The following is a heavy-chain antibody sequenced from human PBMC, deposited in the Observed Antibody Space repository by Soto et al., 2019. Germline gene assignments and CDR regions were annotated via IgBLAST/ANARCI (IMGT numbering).Heavy chain of an antibody. J-gene: IGHJ6*02. CDR1: GGSFSGYY. CDR3: ATARDTDRGYGMDV. Sequence: QVPLQQCGAGLLKPSETLSLICAVYGGSFSGYYWCWIRHPPGKGLEWIGEINHSGSTNYNRSLKSRVTIAVDTSKNQFSLKLSSVTAADTAVYYCATARDTDRGYGMDVWGQGTTVTVSS. V-gene: IGHV4-34*01. D-gene: IGHD5-18*01. CDR2: INHSGST.